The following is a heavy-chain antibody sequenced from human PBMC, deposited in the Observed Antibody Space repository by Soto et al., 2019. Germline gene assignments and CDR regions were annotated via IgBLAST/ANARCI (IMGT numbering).Heavy chain of an antibody. CDR1: GGTFSSYT. CDR3: ARDRADYDILTGYFP. V-gene: IGHV1-69*04. D-gene: IGHD3-9*01. CDR2: IIPILGIA. Sequence: SVKVSCKASGGTFSSYTISWVRQAPGQGLEWMGRIIPILGIANYAQKFQGRVTITADKSTSTAYMELSSLRSEDTAVYYCARDRADYDILTGYFPWGQGTLVTVSS. J-gene: IGHJ5*02.